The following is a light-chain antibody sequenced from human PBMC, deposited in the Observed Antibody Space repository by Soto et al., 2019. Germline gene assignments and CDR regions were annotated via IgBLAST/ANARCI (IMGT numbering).Light chain of an antibody. CDR2: RAS. CDR3: QQYTENWT. Sequence: DIQMTQSPPTLSASVGDRVTITCRASQGISTWLAWYQQKPGKAPKLLIYRASSLESGVPSRFSGSGSGTEFTLTIHSLQPDDFATYYCQQYTENWTFGQGTKVEIK. V-gene: IGKV1-5*03. CDR1: QGISTW. J-gene: IGKJ1*01.